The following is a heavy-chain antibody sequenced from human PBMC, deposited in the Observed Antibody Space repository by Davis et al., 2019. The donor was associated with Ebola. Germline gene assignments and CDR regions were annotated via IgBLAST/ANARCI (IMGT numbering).Heavy chain of an antibody. V-gene: IGHV1-2*02. CDR2: INPNSGGT. CDR1: GYTFTGYY. Sequence: ASVKVSCKASGYTFTGYYMHWVRQAPGQGLEWMGWINPNSGGTNYAQKFQGRVTMTRDTSISTAYMELSRLRSDDTAVYYCARDRGYSYGYYYYYMDVWGKGTTVTVSS. J-gene: IGHJ6*03. CDR3: ARDRGYSYGYYYYYMDV. D-gene: IGHD5-18*01.